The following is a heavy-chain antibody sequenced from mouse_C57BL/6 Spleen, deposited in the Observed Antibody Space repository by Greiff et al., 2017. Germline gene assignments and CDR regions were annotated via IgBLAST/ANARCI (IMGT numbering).Heavy chain of an antibody. D-gene: IGHD2-5*01. Sequence: EVKVVESGGGLVKPGGSLKLSCAASGFTFSSYAMSWVRQTPEKRLEWVATISDGGSYTYYPDNVKGRFTISRDTAKNNLYLQMSHLKSEDTAMYYCARASYSNPYYAMDYWGQGTSVTVSS. V-gene: IGHV5-4*03. J-gene: IGHJ4*01. CDR1: GFTFSSYA. CDR2: ISDGGSYT. CDR3: ARASYSNPYYAMDY.